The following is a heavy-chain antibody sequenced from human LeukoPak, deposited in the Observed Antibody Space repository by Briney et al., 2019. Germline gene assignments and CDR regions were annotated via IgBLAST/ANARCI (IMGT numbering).Heavy chain of an antibody. CDR3: ARGRWLRLGELSLSRAPDAFDI. CDR1: GYTFTSYY. D-gene: IGHD3-16*02. V-gene: IGHV1-46*01. CDR2: INPSGGST. Sequence: GASVKVSCKASGYTFTSYYIHWVRQAPGQGLEWMGIINPSGGSTSYAQKFQGRVTMTRDTSTSTVYMELSSLRSEDTAVYYCARGRWLRLGELSLSRAPDAFDIWGQGTMVTVSS. J-gene: IGHJ3*02.